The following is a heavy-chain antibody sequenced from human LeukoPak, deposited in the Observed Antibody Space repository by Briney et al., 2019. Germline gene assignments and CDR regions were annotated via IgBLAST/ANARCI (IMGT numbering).Heavy chain of an antibody. D-gene: IGHD2-2*01. CDR3: ARGGRLRYCSSTSCQLRGDY. V-gene: IGHV1-2*02. Sequence: ASVKVSCKASGYTFTGYYMHWVRQAPGQGLEWMGWINPNSGGTNYAQKFQGRVAMTRDTSISTAYMELSRLRSDDTAVYYCARGGRLRYCSSTSCQLRGDYWGQGTLVTVSS. J-gene: IGHJ4*02. CDR2: INPNSGGT. CDR1: GYTFTGYY.